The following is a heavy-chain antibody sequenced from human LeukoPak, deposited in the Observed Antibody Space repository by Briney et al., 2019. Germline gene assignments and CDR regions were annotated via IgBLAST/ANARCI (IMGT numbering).Heavy chain of an antibody. CDR1: GGTFSSYA. CDR3: ARGDSTARPLRAYNSFFSDY. D-gene: IGHD1-20*01. V-gene: IGHV1-69*01. CDR2: IIPIFGTA. J-gene: IGHJ4*02. Sequence: VASVKVSCKASGGTFSSYAISWVRQAPGQGLEWMGGIIPIFGTANYAQKFQGRVTITADESTSTAYMELSSLRSEDTAVYYCARGDSTARPLRAYNSFFSDYWGQGTLVTVSS.